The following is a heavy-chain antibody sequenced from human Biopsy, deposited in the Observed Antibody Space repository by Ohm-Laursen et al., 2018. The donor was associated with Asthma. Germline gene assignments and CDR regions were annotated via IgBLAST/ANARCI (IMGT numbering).Heavy chain of an antibody. D-gene: IGHD1-1*01. CDR2: GFYSGST. CDR1: RFAIYSRDHH. J-gene: IGHJ2*01. CDR3: ARAIGTGDWYFDV. Sequence: SQTLSLTCGVSRFAIYSRDHHWSWLRRTPGKGLELLGFGFYSGSTNYHPSLKGRVTISVAKSKNQFSLRLTSVTAADTAVYYCARAIGTGDWYFDVWGRGTLVTVSS. V-gene: IGHV4-31*11.